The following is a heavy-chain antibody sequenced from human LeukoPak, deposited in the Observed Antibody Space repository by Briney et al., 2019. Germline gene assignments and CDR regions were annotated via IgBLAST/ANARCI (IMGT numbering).Heavy chain of an antibody. D-gene: IGHD3-3*01. CDR3: ARGNYDFWTPYMDV. J-gene: IGHJ6*03. CDR2: ISSDSNYI. V-gene: IGHV3-21*01. CDR1: GFTFSSYA. Sequence: GGSLRLSCAASGFTFSSYAMSWVRQAPGKGLEWVSSISSDSNYIYYSNSVKGRFTISRDNAKSSLYLQMNSLRSEDTAVYYCARGNYDFWTPYMDVWGEGTTVTVSS.